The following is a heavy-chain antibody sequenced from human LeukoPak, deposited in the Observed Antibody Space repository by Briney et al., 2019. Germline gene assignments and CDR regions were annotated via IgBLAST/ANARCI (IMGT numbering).Heavy chain of an antibody. Sequence: GGSLRLSCAASGFTLSKYWMHWVRQAPGRGLVWVSLITNDGSSTSYADSVKGRFTISRDNAKNSLYLQMNSLRAEDTAVYYCAELGITMIGGVWGKGTTVTISS. CDR2: ITNDGSST. V-gene: IGHV3-74*01. CDR3: AELGITMIGGV. J-gene: IGHJ6*04. D-gene: IGHD3-10*02. CDR1: GFTLSKYW.